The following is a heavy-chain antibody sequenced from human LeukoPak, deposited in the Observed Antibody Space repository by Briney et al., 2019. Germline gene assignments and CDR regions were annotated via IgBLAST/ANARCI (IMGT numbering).Heavy chain of an antibody. Sequence: PSETLSLTCTVSGGSISSGGYYWSWIRQHPGKGLEWIGYIYYSGSTYYNPSLKSRVTISVDTSKNQFSLKLSSVTAADTAVYYCARVNLRRGEDYWGQGTLVTVSS. CDR3: ARVNLRRGEDY. D-gene: IGHD3-3*01. V-gene: IGHV4-31*03. CDR2: IYYSGST. J-gene: IGHJ4*02. CDR1: GGSISSGGYY.